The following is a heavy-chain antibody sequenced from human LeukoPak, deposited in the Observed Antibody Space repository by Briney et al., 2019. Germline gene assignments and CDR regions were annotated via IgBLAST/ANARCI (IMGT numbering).Heavy chain of an antibody. CDR2: INAGNGNT. J-gene: IGHJ5*02. D-gene: IGHD3-10*01. Sequence: ASVKVSCKASGYSFSTYTMNWVRQAPGQRLEWMGWINAGNGNTKYSQKFQGRVTMTEDTSTDTAYMELSSLRSEDTAVYYCASLRGSGSYYNVRGRFNWFDPWGQGTLVTVSS. V-gene: IGHV1-3*01. CDR1: GYSFSTYT. CDR3: ASLRGSGSYYNVRGRFNWFDP.